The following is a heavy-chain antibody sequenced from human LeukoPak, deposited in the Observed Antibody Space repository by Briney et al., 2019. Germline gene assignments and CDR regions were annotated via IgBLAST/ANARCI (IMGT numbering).Heavy chain of an antibody. CDR2: IYPGDSDT. V-gene: IGHV5-51*01. Sequence: GESLQISCQGSGSIFTTYWIAWVRQLPGKGLEWMGIIYPGDSDTRYSPSFQGQVTISADKSISTAYLQWSSLKASDTAMYYCAITGRWTDDFDIWGQGTMVTVSS. CDR3: AITGRWTDDFDI. CDR1: GSIFTTYW. J-gene: IGHJ3*02. D-gene: IGHD4-23*01.